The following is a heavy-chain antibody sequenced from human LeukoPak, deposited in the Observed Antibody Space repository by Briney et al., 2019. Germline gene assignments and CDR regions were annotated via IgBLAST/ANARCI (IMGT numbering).Heavy chain of an antibody. CDR3: AREDCSSTSCYEGMDYYYYYGMDV. J-gene: IGHJ6*04. D-gene: IGHD2-2*01. V-gene: IGHV1-69*13. CDR2: IIPIFGTG. Sequence: SVKVSCKASGGTFSSYAISWVRQAPGQGLEWMGGIIPIFGTGNYAQKFQGRVTITADESTSTAYMELSSLRSEDTAVYYCAREDCSSTSCYEGMDYYYYYGMDVWGKGTTVTVSS. CDR1: GGTFSSYA.